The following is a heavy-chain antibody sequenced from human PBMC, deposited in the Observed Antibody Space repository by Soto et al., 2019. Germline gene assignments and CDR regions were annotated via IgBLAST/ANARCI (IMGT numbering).Heavy chain of an antibody. Sequence: QVQLQQWGAGLLKPSETLSLTCAVYGGSFSGYYWSWIRQPPGKGLEWIGEINHSGSTNYNPSLKSRVTIPVDTSKNQFSLKLSSVTAADTAVYYCAGRFKNYCSGGSCHDYWGQGTLVTVSS. V-gene: IGHV4-34*01. J-gene: IGHJ4*02. CDR3: AGRFKNYCSGGSCHDY. CDR2: INHSGST. CDR1: GGSFSGYY. D-gene: IGHD2-15*01.